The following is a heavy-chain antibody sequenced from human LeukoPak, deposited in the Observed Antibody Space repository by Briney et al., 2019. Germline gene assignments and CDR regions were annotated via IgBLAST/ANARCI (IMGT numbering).Heavy chain of an antibody. V-gene: IGHV3-49*03. D-gene: IGHD6-19*01. CDR3: TRAEQWLARD. Sequence: GGSLRLSCAASGFTFSSYSMNWFRQAPGKGLEWVGFIRSKAYGGTTEYAASVKGRFTISRDDSKSIAYLQMNSLKTEDTAVYYCTRAEQWLARDWGQGTLVTVSS. CDR2: IRSKAYGGTT. CDR1: GFTFSSYS. J-gene: IGHJ4*02.